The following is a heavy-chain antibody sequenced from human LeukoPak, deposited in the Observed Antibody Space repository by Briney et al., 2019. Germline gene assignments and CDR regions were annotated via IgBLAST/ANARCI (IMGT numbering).Heavy chain of an antibody. Sequence: GESLKISCKGSGYSFSNYWISWVRQMPGKGLEWMGRIDPSDSYTNYNPSFQGQVTISVDKSITTAYLQWSSLRSSDTAIYYCARQTGYHYGMDVWGQGTTVTVSS. V-gene: IGHV5-10-1*04. CDR1: GYSFSNYW. J-gene: IGHJ6*02. CDR3: ARQTGYHYGMDV. CDR2: IDPSDSYT.